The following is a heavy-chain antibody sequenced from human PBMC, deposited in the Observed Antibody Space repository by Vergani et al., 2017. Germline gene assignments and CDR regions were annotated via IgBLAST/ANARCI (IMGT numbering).Heavy chain of an antibody. J-gene: IGHJ6*02. Sequence: QVQLVQSGAEVKKPGSSVKVSCKASGGTFSSYTISWVRQAPGQGLEWMGRIIPILGIANYAQKFQGRVTITADKSTSTAYMELSRLRSEDTAVYYCARWPNYYDSSEDYCMDVWGQGTTVTVSS. CDR3: ARWPNYYDSSEDYCMDV. D-gene: IGHD3-22*01. CDR2: IIPILGIA. V-gene: IGHV1-69*02. CDR1: GGTFSSYT.